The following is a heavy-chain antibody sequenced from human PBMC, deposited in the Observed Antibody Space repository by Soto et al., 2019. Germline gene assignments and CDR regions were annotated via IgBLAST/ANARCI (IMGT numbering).Heavy chain of an antibody. J-gene: IGHJ5*02. CDR2: ISAYNGNT. V-gene: IGHV1-18*01. Sequence: ASVKVSCKASGYTFTNYGISWVRQAPGQGLEWMGWISAYNGNTNYAQKLQGRVTMTTDTSTSTAYMELRSPRSDDTAVYYCARDFTKLVKGPNNWFDPWGQGTLVTVSS. CDR1: GYTFTNYG. D-gene: IGHD6-13*01. CDR3: ARDFTKLVKGPNNWFDP.